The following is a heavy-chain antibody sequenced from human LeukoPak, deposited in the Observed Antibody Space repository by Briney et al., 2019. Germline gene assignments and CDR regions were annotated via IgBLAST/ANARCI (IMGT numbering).Heavy chain of an antibody. D-gene: IGHD4-17*01. CDR3: AKSPRTTVYFDY. CDR1: GFTFSSYG. V-gene: IGHV3-30*02. J-gene: IGHJ4*02. Sequence: GGSLRLSCAASGFTFSSYGMHWVRQAPGKGLQWVAFIRYDGSNKYYADSVKGRFTISRDNSKNTLHLQMNSLRAEDTAVYYCAKSPRTTVYFDYWGQGTLVTVSS. CDR2: IRYDGSNK.